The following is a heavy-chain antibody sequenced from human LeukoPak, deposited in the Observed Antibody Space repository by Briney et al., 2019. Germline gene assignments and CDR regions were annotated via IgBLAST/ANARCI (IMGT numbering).Heavy chain of an antibody. CDR1: GFTFSSYG. V-gene: IGHV3-33*01. CDR2: IWYDGSNK. J-gene: IGHJ4*02. CDR3: VRDPPYYYDSSGTLDY. D-gene: IGHD3-22*01. Sequence: GGSLRLSCAASGFTFSSYGMHWVRQAPGKGLEWVAVIWYDGSNKYYADSVKGRFTISRDNSKNTLYPQMNSLRAEDTAVYYCVRDPPYYYDSSGTLDYWGQGTLVTVSS.